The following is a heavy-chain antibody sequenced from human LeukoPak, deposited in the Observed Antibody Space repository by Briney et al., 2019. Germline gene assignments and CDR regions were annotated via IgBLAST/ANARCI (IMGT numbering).Heavy chain of an antibody. CDR2: IIPIFGTA. J-gene: IGHJ3*02. Sequence: GASVKVSCKASGYTFTGYYMHWVRQAPGQGLEWMGGIIPIFGTANYAQKFQGRVTITADESTSTAYMELSSLRSEDTAVYYCARSGFSDYYDSSGPRLSDAFDIWGQGTMVTVSS. D-gene: IGHD3-22*01. V-gene: IGHV1-69*13. CDR3: ARSGFSDYYDSSGPRLSDAFDI. CDR1: GYTFTGYY.